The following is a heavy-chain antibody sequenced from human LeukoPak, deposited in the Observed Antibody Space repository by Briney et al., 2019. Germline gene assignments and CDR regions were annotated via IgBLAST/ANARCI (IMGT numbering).Heavy chain of an antibody. D-gene: IGHD2-15*01. CDR1: GYTFTSYA. CDR3: TREGPIAGPDY. J-gene: IGHJ4*02. CDR2: INAGNGNT. Sequence: GASVKVSCKASGYTFTSYAMHWVRQAPGQRLEWMGWINAGNGNTKYSQKFQGRVTITRDTSASTAYMELSSLRSEDTAVYYCTREGPIAGPDYWGQGTLVTVSS. V-gene: IGHV1-3*01.